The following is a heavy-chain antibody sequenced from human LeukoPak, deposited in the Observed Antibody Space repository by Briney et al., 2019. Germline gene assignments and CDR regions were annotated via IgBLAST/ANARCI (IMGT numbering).Heavy chain of an antibody. V-gene: IGHV3-66*01. D-gene: IGHD2-15*01. J-gene: IGHJ3*02. Sequence: GGSLRLSRAASGFTVSSNYMSWVRQAPGKGLEWVSVIYSGGSTFYAESVKGRVTISRDNSNNTLFLQMNSLRAEDTAVYYCSSGFCSGGSCYNDAFDIWGQGTMVTVSS. CDR2: IYSGGST. CDR1: GFTVSSNY. CDR3: SSGFCSGGSCYNDAFDI.